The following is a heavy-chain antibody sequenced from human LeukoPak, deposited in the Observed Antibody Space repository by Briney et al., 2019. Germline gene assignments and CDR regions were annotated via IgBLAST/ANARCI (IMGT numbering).Heavy chain of an antibody. D-gene: IGHD1-26*01. V-gene: IGHV4-39*02. J-gene: IGHJ6*02. CDR1: GGSIRTDGSY. Sequence: SGTLSLTCTVSGGSIRTDGSYWAWIRQPPGKGLEWIGSIYIDGITHYNSSLQSRVTLSIDTSKNHFSLRLTSVTAADTAVFYCARLFTRAWEYRYGMDVWGQGTAVTVSS. CDR3: ARLFTRAWEYRYGMDV. CDR2: IYIDGIT.